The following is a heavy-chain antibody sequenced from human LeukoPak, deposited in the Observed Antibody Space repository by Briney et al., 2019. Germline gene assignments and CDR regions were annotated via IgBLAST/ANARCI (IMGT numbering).Heavy chain of an antibody. CDR2: INHSGST. J-gene: IGHJ4*02. D-gene: IGHD6-13*01. Sequence: SETLSLTCAVYGGSFSGYYWSWIRQPPGKGLEWIGEINHSGSTNYNPSLKSRVTISVDTSKNQFSLKLSSVTAADTAVYYCARRYSSSWYPFDYWGQGTLVTVPS. V-gene: IGHV4-34*01. CDR1: GGSFSGYY. CDR3: ARRYSSSWYPFDY.